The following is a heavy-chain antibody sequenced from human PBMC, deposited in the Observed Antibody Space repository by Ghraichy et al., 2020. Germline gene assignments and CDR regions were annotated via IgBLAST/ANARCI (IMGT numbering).Heavy chain of an antibody. D-gene: IGHD5-12*01. V-gene: IGHV1-69*04. J-gene: IGHJ4*02. CDR3: ARGPLVGATKDPRLDY. Sequence: SVKVSCKASGGTFSSYAISWVRQAPGQGLEWMGRIIPILGIANYAQKFQGRVTITADKSTSTAYMELSSLRSEDTAVYYCARGPLVGATKDPRLDYWGQGTLVTVSS. CDR1: GGTFSSYA. CDR2: IIPILGIA.